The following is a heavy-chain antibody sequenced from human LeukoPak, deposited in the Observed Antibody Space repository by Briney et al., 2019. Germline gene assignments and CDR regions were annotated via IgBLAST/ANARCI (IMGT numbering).Heavy chain of an antibody. V-gene: IGHV6-1*01. J-gene: IGHJ4*02. CDR3: ARTYGGNCDY. CDR2: TYFRSKWYN. D-gene: IGHD4-23*01. Sequence: SQTLSLTCAISGDSVSSNNAAWNWIRQSPSRGFEWLGRTYFRSKWYNDYAASVKSRITVNPDTSKNHFSLQLSSVTPEDTAVSYCARTYGGNCDYWGQGTLVTVSS. CDR1: GDSVSSNNAA.